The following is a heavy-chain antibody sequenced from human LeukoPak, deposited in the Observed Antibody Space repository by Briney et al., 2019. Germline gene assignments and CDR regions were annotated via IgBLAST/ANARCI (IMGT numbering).Heavy chain of an antibody. CDR1: GLPFSSYG. D-gene: IGHD5-18*01. Sequence: GGSESLFCGVCGLPFSSYGMHWVRQAPGKGVEWVAVISYDEINKYYADSVKGQFTISRDNSKNTLYLQMNSLRAEDTAVYYCAKDGIQLPFDYWGQGTLVTVSS. J-gene: IGHJ4*02. V-gene: IGHV3-30*18. CDR3: AKDGIQLPFDY. CDR2: ISYDEINK.